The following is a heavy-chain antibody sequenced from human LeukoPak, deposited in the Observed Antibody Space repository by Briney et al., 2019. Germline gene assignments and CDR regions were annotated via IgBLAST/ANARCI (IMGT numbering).Heavy chain of an antibody. CDR3: ARPLAGGSGWYLLFAFDI. J-gene: IGHJ3*02. V-gene: IGHV1-8*02. Sequence: ASVKVSCKASGYTFTGYYMHWVRQAPGQGLEWMGWINPNSGNTGYAQKFQGRVTMTRNTSISTAYMELSSLRSEDTAVYYCARPLAGGSGWYLLFAFDIWGQGTMVTVSS. CDR1: GYTFTGYY. CDR2: INPNSGNT. D-gene: IGHD6-19*01.